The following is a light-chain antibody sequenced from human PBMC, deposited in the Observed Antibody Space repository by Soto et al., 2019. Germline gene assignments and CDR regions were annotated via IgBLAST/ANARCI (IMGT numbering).Light chain of an antibody. CDR1: QGVSGSY. J-gene: IGKJ1*01. V-gene: IGKV3-20*01. CDR2: GAS. Sequence: EIVLTQSPGTLSLSPGERATLSCRASQGVSGSYLAWYQQKPGQAPRLLIYGASSRATGIPNRFSGSESGTDFTLIISRLEPEDFAVYYCQHYGSSPRTFGHGHKVEIK. CDR3: QHYGSSPRT.